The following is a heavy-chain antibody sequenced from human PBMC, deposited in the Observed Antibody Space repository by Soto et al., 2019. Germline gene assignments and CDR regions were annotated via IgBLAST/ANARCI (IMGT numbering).Heavy chain of an antibody. Sequence: GGSLRLSCAASGFTFSSYSMNWVRQAPGKGLEWVSSISSSSSYIYYADSVKGRFTISRDNAKNSLYLQMNSLRAEDTAVYYCARRGYDFWSGYDYWGQGTLVTVSS. D-gene: IGHD3-3*01. CDR2: ISSSSSYI. V-gene: IGHV3-21*01. CDR3: ARRGYDFWSGYDY. CDR1: GFTFSSYS. J-gene: IGHJ4*02.